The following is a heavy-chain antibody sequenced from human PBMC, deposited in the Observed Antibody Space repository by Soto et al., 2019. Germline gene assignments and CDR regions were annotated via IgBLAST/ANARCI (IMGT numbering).Heavy chain of an antibody. CDR1: GDSFTSLD. V-gene: IGHV1-8*01. CDR3: ARGVSAGVDY. Sequence: QVQLVQSGAEVREPGASVKVSCKASGDSFTSLDINWVRQTAGQGLEWMGWMQPRNGRTGYAQKFQGRVTMTRDTSINTAYMELTTLTSDDTAFYYCARGVSAGVDYWGQGTLVTVSS. J-gene: IGHJ4*02. CDR2: MQPRNGRT. D-gene: IGHD1-26*01.